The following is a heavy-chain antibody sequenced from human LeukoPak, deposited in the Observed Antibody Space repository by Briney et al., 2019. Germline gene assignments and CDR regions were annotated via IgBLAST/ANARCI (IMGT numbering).Heavy chain of an antibody. Sequence: SETLSLTCTVSGVSISSSSSHWGGVRQPPGKGPEWIGSIYYSGLTYDNPSLKSRVSISVDSSKNHFSLKVTSVTAADTAVYYCASGTFDDYGDYDRGDYFEHWGQGTLVTVSS. CDR3: ASGTFDDYGDYDRGDYFEH. CDR2: IYYSGLT. J-gene: IGHJ4*02. D-gene: IGHD4-17*01. CDR1: GVSISSSSSH. V-gene: IGHV4-39*02.